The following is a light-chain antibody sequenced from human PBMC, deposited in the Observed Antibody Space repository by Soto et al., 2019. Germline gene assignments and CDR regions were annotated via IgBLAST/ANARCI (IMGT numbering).Light chain of an antibody. CDR3: QTCGTGMV. J-gene: IGLJ2*01. Sequence: QSVLTQSPSASASLGASVKLTCTLSSGHSSYAIAWHQQQPEKGPRYLMKLNSDGSHRKGDGSPDRFSGSSSGAERYLTISSLQSEDEADYYCQTCGTGMVFGVGTQRNVL. CDR2: LNSDGSH. CDR1: SGHSSYA. V-gene: IGLV4-69*01.